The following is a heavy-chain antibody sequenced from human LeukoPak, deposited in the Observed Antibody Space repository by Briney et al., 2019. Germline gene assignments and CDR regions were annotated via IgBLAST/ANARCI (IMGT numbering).Heavy chain of an antibody. CDR1: GYSFTSYW. J-gene: IGHJ4*02. V-gene: IGHV5-51*01. CDR2: IYPGDSDT. D-gene: IGHD4-17*01. CDR3: ARALGSEYGDYALPDY. Sequence: GESLKISCKGSGYSFTSYWIGWVRQMPGKGLEWMGIIYPGDSDTRYSPSFQGQVTISADKSISTAYLQWSSLKASDTAMYYCARALGSEYGDYALPDYWGQGTLVTVSS.